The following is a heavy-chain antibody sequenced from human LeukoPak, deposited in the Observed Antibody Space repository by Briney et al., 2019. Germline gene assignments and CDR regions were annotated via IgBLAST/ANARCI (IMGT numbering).Heavy chain of an antibody. J-gene: IGHJ4*02. Sequence: PSETLSLTCTVSGGSISSSSYYWGWLRQPPGKGLEWIGSIYYSGSTYYNPSLKSRVTISVDTSKNQFSLKLSSVTAADTAVYYCARDYYDSSGYSLDYWGQGTLVTVSS. D-gene: IGHD3-22*01. CDR3: ARDYYDSSGYSLDY. CDR2: IYYSGST. CDR1: GGSISSSSYY. V-gene: IGHV4-39*07.